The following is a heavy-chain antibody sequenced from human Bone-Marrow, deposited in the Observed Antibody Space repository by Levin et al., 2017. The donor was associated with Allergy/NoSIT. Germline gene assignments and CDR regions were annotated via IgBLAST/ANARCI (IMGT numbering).Heavy chain of an antibody. D-gene: IGHD2-15*01. CDR1: GYTFSSHG. CDR3: TRDPEGHCSGGTCYFHY. V-gene: IGHV1-18*01. J-gene: IGHJ4*02. CDR2: ISTYNGNT. Sequence: GESLKISCKTSGYTFSSHGISWVRQAPGQGLEWMGWISTYNGNTHFAQRVQDRVTMTRDTSTATVYMELRSLRSDDTAIYYCTRDPEGHCSGGTCYFHYWGQGTLVTVSS.